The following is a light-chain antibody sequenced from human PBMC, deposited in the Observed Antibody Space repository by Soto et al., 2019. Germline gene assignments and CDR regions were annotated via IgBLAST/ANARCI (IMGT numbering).Light chain of an antibody. CDR3: QQYDNSPIT. V-gene: IGKV3-20*01. Sequence: EIVLTQSPATLSLSPWERATLSCRASQSVSSYLAWYQQKPGQAPRLLIYGASSRATGIPDRFSGTGSETGFTLTISRLEPEDFAVYYCQQYDNSPITFGQGTRLEIK. J-gene: IGKJ5*01. CDR2: GAS. CDR1: QSVSSY.